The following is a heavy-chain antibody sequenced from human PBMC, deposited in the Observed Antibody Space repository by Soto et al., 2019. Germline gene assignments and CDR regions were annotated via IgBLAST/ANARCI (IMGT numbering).Heavy chain of an antibody. CDR3: ARVGRYYYASTGYSYNYFDY. V-gene: IGHV1-8*01. J-gene: IGHJ4*02. CDR2: MNPNTGNT. D-gene: IGHD3-22*01. Sequence: QVQLVQSGAEVKKPGASVTVSCKASGYTFTNYDINWMRQATGQGLEWMAWMNPNTGNTAYAQKFQGRITTTSNTSISTTYMELSSLRSEDTAVYYCARVGRYYYASTGYSYNYFDYWGQGTLVTVSS. CDR1: GYTFTNYD.